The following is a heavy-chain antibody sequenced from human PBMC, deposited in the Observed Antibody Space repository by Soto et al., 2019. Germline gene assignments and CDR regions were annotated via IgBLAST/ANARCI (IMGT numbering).Heavy chain of an antibody. D-gene: IGHD6-13*01. J-gene: IGHJ5*02. Sequence: SETLSLTCAVYGGSFSGYYWSWIRQPPGKGLEWIGEINHSGSTNYNPSLKSRVTISVDTSKNQFSLKLSSVTAADTAVYYCARSHLFIAAAGRLSWFDPWGQGTLVTVSS. CDR2: INHSGST. CDR1: GGSFSGYY. CDR3: ARSHLFIAAAGRLSWFDP. V-gene: IGHV4-34*01.